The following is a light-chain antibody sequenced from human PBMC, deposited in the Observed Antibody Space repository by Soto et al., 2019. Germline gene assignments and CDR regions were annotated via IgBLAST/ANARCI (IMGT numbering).Light chain of an antibody. CDR2: KGT. Sequence: QSVLAQPASVSGSPGQSITISCTGTSSDVGAYNSVSWYQQHPHRAPQVIIYKGTQRPSGVSNRFSGSTSGNAASLTISALHADDEADYFCCSSAPESTYVVGTGTKGTV. J-gene: IGLJ1*01. V-gene: IGLV2-23*01. CDR3: CSSAPESTYV. CDR1: SSDVGAYNS.